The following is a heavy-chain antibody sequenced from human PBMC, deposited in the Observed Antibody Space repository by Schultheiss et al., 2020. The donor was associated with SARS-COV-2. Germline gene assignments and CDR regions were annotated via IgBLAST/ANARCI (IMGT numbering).Heavy chain of an antibody. V-gene: IGHV4-59*01. J-gene: IGHJ2*01. CDR1: SGSLIPYY. D-gene: IGHD3-3*01. CDR2: ISYTGSP. Sequence: GSLRLSCTVSSGSLIPYYWTWIRQPPGKGLEWIGYISYTGSPSYNPSLKSRVTFSLDTSKKQFSLRLNSVTAADTAVYYCARDRYDFWSGYVSYWYFDLWGRGTLVTVSS. CDR3: ARDRYDFWSGYVSYWYFDL.